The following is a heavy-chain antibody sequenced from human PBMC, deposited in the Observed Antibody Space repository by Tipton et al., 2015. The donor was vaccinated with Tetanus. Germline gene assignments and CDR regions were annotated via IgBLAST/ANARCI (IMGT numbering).Heavy chain of an antibody. CDR3: ARRRSAILSGSYHWYFDI. V-gene: IGHV5-51*01. J-gene: IGHJ2*01. Sequence: QLVQSGAEVYKSGESLKISCKPSGYNFSIYWIGWVRQMPGKGLEWMGVINPTDYQTSYNPSFEGQVTISADRSINTAYLQWTSLQTSDTAMYFCARRRSAILSGSYHWYFDIWGRGTLVTVSS. CDR1: GYNFSIYW. D-gene: IGHD3-9*01. CDR2: INPTDYQT.